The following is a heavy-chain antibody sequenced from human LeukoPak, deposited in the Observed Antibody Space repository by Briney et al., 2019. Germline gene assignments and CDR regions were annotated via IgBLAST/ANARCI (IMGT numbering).Heavy chain of an antibody. D-gene: IGHD2-21*02. Sequence: SETLSLTCAVYGGSISRYYWSWIRQPAGKGLEWIGRIYTSGSTNYNPSLKSRVTTSVDTSKNQFSLKLSSVTAADTAVYYCARVGDGYNMIIPKSDAHPPGYYYMDVWGKGTTVTVSS. CDR3: ARVGDGYNMIIPKSDAHPPGYYYMDV. CDR2: IYTSGST. CDR1: GGSISRYY. V-gene: IGHV4-59*10. J-gene: IGHJ6*03.